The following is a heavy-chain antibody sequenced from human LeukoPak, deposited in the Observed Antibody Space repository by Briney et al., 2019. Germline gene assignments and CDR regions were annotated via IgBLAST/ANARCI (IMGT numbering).Heavy chain of an antibody. Sequence: GGSLRLSCAASGFTFSSYAMSWVRQAPGEGLEWVSAISGSGGSTYYADSVKGRFTISRDNSKNTLYLQMNSLRAEDTAVYYCAKGTMVRGVIGSPFDYWGQGTLVTVSS. V-gene: IGHV3-23*01. CDR3: AKGTMVRGVIGSPFDY. J-gene: IGHJ4*02. D-gene: IGHD3-10*01. CDR2: ISGSGGST. CDR1: GFTFSSYA.